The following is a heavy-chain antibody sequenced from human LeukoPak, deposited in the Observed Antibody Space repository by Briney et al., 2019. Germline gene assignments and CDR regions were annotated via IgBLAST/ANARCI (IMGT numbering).Heavy chain of an antibody. CDR2: ISYDGSNK. V-gene: IGHV3-30-3*01. J-gene: IGHJ4*02. CDR3: ARSLQVAGTVDY. D-gene: IGHD6-19*01. CDR1: GFTFSSYA. Sequence: QTGGSLRLSCAASGFTFSSYAMHWVRQAPGKGLEWVAVISYDGSNKYYADSVKGRFTISRDNSKNTLYLQMNSLRAEDTAVYYCARSLQVAGTVDYWGQGTLVTVSS.